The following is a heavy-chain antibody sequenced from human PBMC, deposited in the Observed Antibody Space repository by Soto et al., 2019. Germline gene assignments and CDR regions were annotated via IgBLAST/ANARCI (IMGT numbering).Heavy chain of an antibody. J-gene: IGHJ4*02. CDR2: IYYSGST. D-gene: IGHD5-12*01. V-gene: IGHV4-30-4*01. Sequence: SETLSLTCTVSGGSISSGXYYWSWIRQPPGKGLEWIGYIYYSGSTYYNPSLKSRVTISVDTSKNQFSLKLSSVTAADTAVYYCARSSTNHRGGDYWGQGTLVTVSS. CDR3: ARSSTNHRGGDY. CDR1: GGSISSGXYY.